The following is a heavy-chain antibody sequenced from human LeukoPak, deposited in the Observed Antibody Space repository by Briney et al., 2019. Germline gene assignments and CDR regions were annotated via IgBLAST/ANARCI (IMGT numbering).Heavy chain of an antibody. J-gene: IGHJ3*02. D-gene: IGHD3-10*01. CDR3: ARDRVLLWFGELGSAFDI. Sequence: SETLSLTCIVSGGSITSDYWSWIRQPPGKGLEWIGYIENSGRTEYNPSLKSRVTISVDTSKNQFSLKLSSVTAADTAVYYCARDRVLLWFGELGSAFDIWGQGTMVTVSS. CDR1: GGSITSDY. CDR2: IENSGRT. V-gene: IGHV4-4*08.